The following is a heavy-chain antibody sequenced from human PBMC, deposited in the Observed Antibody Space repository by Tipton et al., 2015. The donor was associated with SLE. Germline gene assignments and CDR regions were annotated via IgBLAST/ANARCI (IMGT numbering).Heavy chain of an antibody. Sequence: TLSLTCTVSGGSIDYYYWNWIRQPPGKGLEWIGYVFYTGSTNYNPSLKGRVTISLGTSKRHFSLKLNSVSGADTAIYYCARVGCSGGSCERVHLFDPGGQGTLVTVSS. CDR3: ARVGCSGGSCERVHLFDP. CDR2: VFYTGST. J-gene: IGHJ5*02. V-gene: IGHV4-59*01. CDR1: GGSIDYYY. D-gene: IGHD2-15*01.